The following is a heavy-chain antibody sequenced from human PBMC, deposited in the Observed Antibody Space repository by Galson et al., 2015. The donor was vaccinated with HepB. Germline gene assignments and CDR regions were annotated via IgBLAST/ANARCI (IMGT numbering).Heavy chain of an antibody. Sequence: SLRLSCAASGFTVSSNYMSWVRQAPGKGLEWVSVIYSGGSTYYDDSVKGRFTISRDNSKNTLYLQMNSLRAEDTAVYYCASRGSSSGYGLDPWGQGTLVTVSS. D-gene: IGHD6-13*01. CDR2: IYSGGST. CDR1: GFTVSSNY. J-gene: IGHJ5*02. V-gene: IGHV3-66*01. CDR3: ASRGSSSGYGLDP.